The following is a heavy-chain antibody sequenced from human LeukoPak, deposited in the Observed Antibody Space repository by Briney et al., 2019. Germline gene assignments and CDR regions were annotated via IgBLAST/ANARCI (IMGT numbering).Heavy chain of an antibody. V-gene: IGHV1-46*01. J-gene: IGHJ4*02. CDR1: GYTFTSYY. D-gene: IGHD1-26*01. CDR3: ARDRGVGGQSSYFDY. CDR2: INPSGGST. Sequence: ASVKVSCKASGYTFTSYYMHWVRQAPGQGLEWMGIINPSGGSTSYAQKFQGRVTMTRDMSTSTVYMELSSLRSEDTAVYYCARDRGVGGQSSYFDYWGQGTLVTVSS.